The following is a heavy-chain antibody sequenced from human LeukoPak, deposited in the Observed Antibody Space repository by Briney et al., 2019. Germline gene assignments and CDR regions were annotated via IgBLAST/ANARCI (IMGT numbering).Heavy chain of an antibody. CDR1: GGSVRSGSYY. CDR2: IHYSGSA. D-gene: IGHD3-10*01. CDR3: ARRSSDGYYYYYMDV. J-gene: IGHJ6*03. Sequence: SETLSLTCSVSGGSVRSGSYYCRWIRQPPGKGLEWIGYIHYSGSANYNPSLKSRVTISVDTSKNQFSLKVSSVTAADTAVYYCARRSSDGYYYYYMDVWGKGTTVTVSS. V-gene: IGHV4-61*01.